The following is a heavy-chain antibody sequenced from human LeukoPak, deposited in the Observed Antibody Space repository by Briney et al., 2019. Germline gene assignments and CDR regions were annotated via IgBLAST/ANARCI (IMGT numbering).Heavy chain of an antibody. D-gene: IGHD5-12*01. CDR3: ARGGNGYDKYYYYGMDV. J-gene: IGHJ6*02. Sequence: SETLSLTCTVSGGSISRYYWSWIRQPPGKGLEWIGYIYYSGSTNCTPSLKSRVTISVDASKNQFSLKLSSVTAAGTAVYYCARGGNGYDKYYYYGMDVWGQGTTVTVSS. CDR1: GGSISRYY. CDR2: IYYSGST. V-gene: IGHV4-59*01.